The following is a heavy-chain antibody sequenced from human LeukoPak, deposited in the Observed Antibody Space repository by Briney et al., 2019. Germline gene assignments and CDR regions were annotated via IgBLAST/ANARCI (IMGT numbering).Heavy chain of an antibody. CDR2: INHSGST. D-gene: IGHD2-8*01. V-gene: IGHV4-34*01. J-gene: IGHJ4*02. CDR3: ARGYCTNGVCQIGLSGWYYFDY. CDR1: GGSFSGYY. Sequence: SETLSLTCAVYGGSFSGYYWSWIRQPPGKGLEWIGEINHSGSTNYKPSLKSRVTISVDTSKNQFSLKLSSVTAADTAVYYCARGYCTNGVCQIGLSGWYYFDYWGQGTLVTVSS.